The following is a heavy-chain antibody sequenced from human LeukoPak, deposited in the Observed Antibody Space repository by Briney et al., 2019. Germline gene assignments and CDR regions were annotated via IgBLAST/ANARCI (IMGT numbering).Heavy chain of an antibody. D-gene: IGHD6-13*01. J-gene: IGHJ6*02. Sequence: GGSLRLSCAASGFTFSSYWMHWVRQAPGKGLVWVSRINSDGSSTSYADSVKGRFTISRDNAKNTLYLQMNSLRAEDTAVYYCARVDGELAPRGYYYYGMDVWGQGTTVTVSS. CDR3: ARVDGELAPRGYYYYGMDV. CDR1: GFTFSSYW. V-gene: IGHV3-74*01. CDR2: INSDGSST.